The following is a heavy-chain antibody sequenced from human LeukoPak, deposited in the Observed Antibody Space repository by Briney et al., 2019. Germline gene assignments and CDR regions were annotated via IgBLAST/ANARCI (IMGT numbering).Heavy chain of an antibody. CDR1: GGSISSSSYY. D-gene: IGHD3-10*01. CDR2: IYHSGST. V-gene: IGHV4-39*07. J-gene: IGHJ4*02. Sequence: SETLSLTCTVSGGSISSSSYYWGWIRQPPGKGLEWIGEIYHSGSTNYNPSLKSRVTISVDKSKNQFSLKLSSVTAADTAVYYCARDLMVRGPVDYWGQGTLVTVSS. CDR3: ARDLMVRGPVDY.